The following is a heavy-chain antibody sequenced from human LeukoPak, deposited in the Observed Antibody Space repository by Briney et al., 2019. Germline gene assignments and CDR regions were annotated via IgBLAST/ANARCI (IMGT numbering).Heavy chain of an antibody. CDR2: INPNSGGT. D-gene: IGHD3-22*01. J-gene: IGHJ4*02. V-gene: IGHV1-2*02. Sequence: ASVKVSCKASGYTFTGYYMHWVRQAPGQGLEWMGWINPNSGGTNYAQKFQGRVTMTRDTSISTTYMELSRLRSDDTAVYYCARDLSDSSGFYLDWGQGTLVTVSS. CDR1: GYTFTGYY. CDR3: ARDLSDSSGFYLD.